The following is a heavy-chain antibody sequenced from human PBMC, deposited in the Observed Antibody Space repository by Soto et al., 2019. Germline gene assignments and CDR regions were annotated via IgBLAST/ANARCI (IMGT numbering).Heavy chain of an antibody. CDR1: GLAFSTFA. CDR2: ISASGAVT. V-gene: IGHV3-23*01. J-gene: IGHJ4*02. Sequence: EVPLLESGGGLVQPGGSLRLSCAASGLAFSTFAMSWVRQAPGKGLGWVSAISASGAVTYYADSVRGRFSISRDNSKNTLFLQMSSLRGEDTAVYYCAKGLSDEARFDYWGQGILVTVSS. CDR3: AKGLSDEARFDY.